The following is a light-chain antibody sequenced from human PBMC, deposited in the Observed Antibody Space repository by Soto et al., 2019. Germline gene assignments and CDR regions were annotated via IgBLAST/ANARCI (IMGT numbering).Light chain of an antibody. V-gene: IGKV2-28*01. CDR3: MQTLQTPVT. CDR1: QSLLHSNGYNY. Sequence: DVVMTQSPLSLPVTPGEPASISCRSSQSLLHSNGYNYLEWYLQKPGQPPQLLISLGSNRASGVPDRFSGSGSGTDFTLKIITVEAEDVGVYYCMQTLQTPVTFGGGTKVEIK. CDR2: LGS. J-gene: IGKJ4*01.